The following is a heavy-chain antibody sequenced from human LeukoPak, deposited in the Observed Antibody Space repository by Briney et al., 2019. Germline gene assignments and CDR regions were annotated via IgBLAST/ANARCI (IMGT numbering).Heavy chain of an antibody. J-gene: IGHJ4*02. CDR1: GFTFSDYSYYY. Sequence: GGSLRLSCAASGFTFSDYSYYYMNWIRQAPGKGLEWLSSISSRGDTIYYADSVKGRFTVSRDNAKNSLYLQMNSLRAEDTAVYYCASDRSSGLYYYDSSGLLYWGQGTLVTVSS. CDR3: ASDRSSGLYYYDSSGLLY. CDR2: ISSRGDTI. V-gene: IGHV3-11*04. D-gene: IGHD3-22*01.